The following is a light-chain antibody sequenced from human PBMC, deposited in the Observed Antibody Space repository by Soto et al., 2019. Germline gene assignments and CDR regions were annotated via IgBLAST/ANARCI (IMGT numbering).Light chain of an antibody. V-gene: IGKV3-11*01. CDR3: QQRSNWPPTWT. J-gene: IGKJ1*01. Sequence: EIVLSQSPATLSLSPGERATLSCRASQSVGSYLAWYQHIPGQAPRLLIYDASNRATDIPARFSGSRPGTDFTLTISRLEPEDFAVYYCQQRSNWPPTWTFGQGPKVEVK. CDR1: QSVGSY. CDR2: DAS.